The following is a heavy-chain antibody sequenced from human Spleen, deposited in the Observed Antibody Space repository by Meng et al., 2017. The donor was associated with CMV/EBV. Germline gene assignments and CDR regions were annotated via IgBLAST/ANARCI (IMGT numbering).Heavy chain of an antibody. J-gene: IGHJ4*02. V-gene: IGHV4-34*01. D-gene: IGHD3-10*01. Sequence: QVQQGGAGLLKPSETLSLTCAVYGGSFSGYYWSWIRQPPGKGLEWIGEINHSGSTNYNPSLKSRVTISVDTSKNQFSLKLSSVTAADTAVYYCARGGDYYYGFKGLDYWGQGTLVTVSS. CDR3: ARGGDYYYGFKGLDY. CDR1: GGSFSGYY. CDR2: INHSGST.